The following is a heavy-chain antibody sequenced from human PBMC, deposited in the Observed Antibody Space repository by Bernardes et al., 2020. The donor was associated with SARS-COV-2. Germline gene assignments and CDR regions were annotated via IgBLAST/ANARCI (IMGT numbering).Heavy chain of an antibody. CDR2: IDPSDSYT. CDR3: ARQGGSSSRYYYYGMDV. Sequence: GESLKISCKGSGYSFTSYWISWVRQMPGKGLEWMGRIDPSDSYTNYSPSFQGHVTISADKSISTAYLQWSSLKASDTAMYYCARQGGSSSRYYYYGMDVWGQGTTVTVSS. D-gene: IGHD6-6*01. V-gene: IGHV5-10-1*01. J-gene: IGHJ6*02. CDR1: GYSFTSYW.